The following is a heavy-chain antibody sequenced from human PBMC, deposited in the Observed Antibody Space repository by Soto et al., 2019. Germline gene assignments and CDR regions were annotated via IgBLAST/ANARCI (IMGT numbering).Heavy chain of an antibody. CDR1: GGSISSYY. J-gene: IGHJ4*02. CDR3: ARQYVRDIVVVPAALSYFDY. CDR2: IYYSGST. V-gene: IGHV4-59*08. Sequence: QVQLQESGPGLVKPSETLSLTCTVSGGSISSYYWSWIRQPPGKGLEWIGYIYYSGSTNYNPSLKSRVTISVDTSKNQFSLKLSSVTAADTAVYYCARQYVRDIVVVPAALSYFDYWGQGTLVTVSS. D-gene: IGHD2-2*01.